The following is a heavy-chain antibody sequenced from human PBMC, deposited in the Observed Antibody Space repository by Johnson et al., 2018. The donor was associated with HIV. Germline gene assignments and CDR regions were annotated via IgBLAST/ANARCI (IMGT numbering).Heavy chain of an antibody. CDR2: IQYDGSDE. D-gene: IGHD5-18*01. CDR1: GFTFSNFG. Sequence: QVQLVESGGGLIQPGGSLRLSCAASGFTFSNFGMHWVRQAPGKGLEWVAFIQYDGSDECYADSVKGRFTISRDNSKNTLYLQMNSLRLEDTAVYYCARDSRSIQLWSPWAFDIWGQGTMVTVSS. J-gene: IGHJ3*02. CDR3: ARDSRSIQLWSPWAFDI. V-gene: IGHV3-30*02.